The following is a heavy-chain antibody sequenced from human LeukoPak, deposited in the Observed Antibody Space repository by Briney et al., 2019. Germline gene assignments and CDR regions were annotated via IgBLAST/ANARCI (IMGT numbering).Heavy chain of an antibody. J-gene: IGHJ5*02. D-gene: IGHD6-6*01. Sequence: ASVTVSCTASGYTFTSYDINWVRQATGQGLEWMGWMNPNSGNTGYAQKFQGRVTMTRNTSISTAYMELSSLRSEDTAVYYCARGKAARPRRWFDPWGQGTLVTVSS. CDR3: ARGKAARPRRWFDP. CDR2: MNPNSGNT. CDR1: GYTFTSYD. V-gene: IGHV1-8*01.